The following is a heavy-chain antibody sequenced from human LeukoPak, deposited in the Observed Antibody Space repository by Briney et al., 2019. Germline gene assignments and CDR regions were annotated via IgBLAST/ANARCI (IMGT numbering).Heavy chain of an antibody. D-gene: IGHD3-3*01. CDR1: GGTFSSYA. CDR3: ARVSYYDFWSSDY. CDR2: ITPIFGTA. J-gene: IGHJ4*02. V-gene: IGHV1-69*05. Sequence: SVKVSCKASGGTFSSYAISWVRQAPGQGLEWMGRITPIFGTANYAQKFQGRVTITTDESTSTAYMELSSLRSEDTAVYYCARVSYYDFWSSDYWGQGTLVTVSS.